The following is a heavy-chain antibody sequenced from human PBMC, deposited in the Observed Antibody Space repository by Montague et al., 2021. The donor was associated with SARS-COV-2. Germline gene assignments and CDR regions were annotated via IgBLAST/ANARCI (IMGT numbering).Heavy chain of an antibody. Sequence: SETLSLTCAVSGGSFSRYYWSWIRQPPGKGLEWIGEISHNGNTKYNPSLQSRVSISLDTPRNQFSLKVSSVTAADTAIYYCARLGDGIVPSPILGLGPYYSFYYMDVWGKGTTVTVSS. D-gene: IGHD2-2*02. V-gene: IGHV4-34*01. J-gene: IGHJ6*03. CDR2: ISHNGNT. CDR3: ARLGDGIVPSPILGLGPYYSFYYMDV. CDR1: GGSFSRYY.